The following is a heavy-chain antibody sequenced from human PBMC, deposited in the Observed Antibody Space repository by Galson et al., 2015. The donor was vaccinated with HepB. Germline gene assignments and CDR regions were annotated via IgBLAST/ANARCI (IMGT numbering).Heavy chain of an antibody. V-gene: IGHV3-11*06. Sequence: SLRLSCAASGFTFSDYYMSWIRQAPGKGLEWVSYISSSSSYTNYADSVKGRFTISRDNAKNSLYLQMNSLRAEDTAVYYCAGGNYDILTGYPGDAFDIWGQGTMVTVSS. CDR3: AGGNYDILTGYPGDAFDI. J-gene: IGHJ3*02. CDR1: GFTFSDYY. D-gene: IGHD3-9*01. CDR2: ISSSSSYT.